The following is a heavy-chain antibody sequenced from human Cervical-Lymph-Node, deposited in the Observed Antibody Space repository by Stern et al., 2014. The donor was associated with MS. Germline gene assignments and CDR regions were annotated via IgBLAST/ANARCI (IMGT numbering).Heavy chain of an antibody. Sequence: QLVQYRAEVTKPGSSVKVSCKAAGGNFSKFPSSWVRQAPGQGIEWMGRIFPVFGTPTYAQEFRGRGTITADVSTSTVYMELSSLRSDDTAVYYCALSSETSDRWYSLGYDLWGQGTLVTVSS. CDR1: GGNFSKFP. V-gene: IGHV1-69*18. J-gene: IGHJ5*02. CDR3: ALSSETSDRWYSLGYDL. CDR2: IFPVFGTP. D-gene: IGHD6-13*01.